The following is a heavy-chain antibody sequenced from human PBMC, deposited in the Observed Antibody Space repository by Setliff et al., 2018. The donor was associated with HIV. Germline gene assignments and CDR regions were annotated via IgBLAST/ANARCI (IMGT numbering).Heavy chain of an antibody. CDR3: ARGGSRGSWYWDY. V-gene: IGHV4-4*09. CDR1: GGSISSYY. J-gene: IGHJ4*02. CDR2: IYTSGSV. D-gene: IGHD6-13*01. Sequence: SETLSLTCTVSGGSISSYYWSWIRQPPGKGLEWIGYIYTSGSVNYNPSLNSRVTISVDTSKNQFSLKVNSVTAADTAVYYCARGGSRGSWYWDYWGQGTLVTVSS.